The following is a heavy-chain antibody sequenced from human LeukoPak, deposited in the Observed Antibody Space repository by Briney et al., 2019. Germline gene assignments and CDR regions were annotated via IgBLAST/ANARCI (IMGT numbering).Heavy chain of an antibody. D-gene: IGHD3-10*01. CDR3: ARDRRERGFREFHYYCYYMDV. J-gene: IGHJ6*03. V-gene: IGHV3-30*03. CDR1: GFTFSSYG. Sequence: GGSLRLSCAASGFTFSSYGMHWVRQAPGKGLEWVAVISYDGSNKYYADSVKGRFTISRDNSKNTLYLQMNNLRAEDTAVYYCARDRRERGFREFHYYCYYMDVWGKGTTVTVSS. CDR2: ISYDGSNK.